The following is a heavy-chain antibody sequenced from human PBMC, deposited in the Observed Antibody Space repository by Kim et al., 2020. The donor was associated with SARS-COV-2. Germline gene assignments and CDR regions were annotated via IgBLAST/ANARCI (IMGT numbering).Heavy chain of an antibody. CDR2: INHSGST. CDR3: ARGVRYSSSWYPVAVAGYFDY. J-gene: IGHJ4*01. V-gene: IGHV4-34*01. Sequence: SETLSLTCAVYGGSFSGYYWSWIRQPPGTGLEWIGEINHSGSTNYNPSLKSRVTISVDTSKNQFSLKLSSVTAADTAVYYCARGVRYSSSWYPVAVAGYFDYWGHRTLGTVSS. D-gene: IGHD6-13*01. CDR1: GGSFSGYY.